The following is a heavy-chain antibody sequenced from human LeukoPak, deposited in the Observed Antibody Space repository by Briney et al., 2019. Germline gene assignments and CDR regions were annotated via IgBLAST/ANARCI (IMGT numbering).Heavy chain of an antibody. CDR2: IYTSGST. J-gene: IGHJ6*03. CDR3: ARVIEVAAAARGPMLNYYYYYMDV. D-gene: IGHD6-13*01. Sequence: SETLSLTCTVSGGSISSYYWSWIRQPAGKGLEWIGRIYTSGSTNYNPSLKSRVTMSVDTSKNQFSLQLSSVTAADTAVYYCARVIEVAAAARGPMLNYYYYYMDVWGKGTTVTISS. V-gene: IGHV4-4*07. CDR1: GGSISSYY.